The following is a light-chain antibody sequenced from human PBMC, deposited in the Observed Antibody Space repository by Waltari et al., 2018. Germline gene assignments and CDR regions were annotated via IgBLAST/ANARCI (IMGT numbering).Light chain of an antibody. CDR3: QQSYSSPYT. CDR1: QSIGRY. Sequence: DIQMTQSPSSLSASVGDRVTITCRASQSIGRYLTWYQQKPGKAPKLLIFAASSLQSGVPSRFSGSGSGTDFTVTISSLQPEDFATYSCQQSYSSPYTFGQGTNLEIK. V-gene: IGKV1-39*01. CDR2: AAS. J-gene: IGKJ2*01.